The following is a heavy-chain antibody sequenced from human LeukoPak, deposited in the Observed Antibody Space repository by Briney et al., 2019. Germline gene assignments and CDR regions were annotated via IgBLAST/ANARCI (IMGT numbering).Heavy chain of an antibody. D-gene: IGHD6-13*01. Sequence: GRSLRLSCAASGFTFDDYAMHWVRQAPGKGLEWVSGISWNSGSIGYADSVKGRFTISRDNAKNSLYLQMNSLSAEDMALYYCAKAAVAAGSGLYYFDYWGQGTLVTVSS. V-gene: IGHV3-9*03. CDR2: ISWNSGSI. J-gene: IGHJ4*02. CDR1: GFTFDDYA. CDR3: AKAAVAAGSGLYYFDY.